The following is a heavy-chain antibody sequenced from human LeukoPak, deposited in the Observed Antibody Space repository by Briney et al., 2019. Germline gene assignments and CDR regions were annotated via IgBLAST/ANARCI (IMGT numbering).Heavy chain of an antibody. Sequence: GRSLRLSCAASGFTFSSYGMHWVRQAPGKGLEWVAVIWYDGSNKYYADSVKGRFTISRDNSKNTLYLQMNSLRAEDTAVYYCAKDQDYDSSGYYSALNYWGRGTLVTVSS. CDR2: IWYDGSNK. CDR1: GFTFSSYG. V-gene: IGHV3-33*06. J-gene: IGHJ4*02. D-gene: IGHD3-22*01. CDR3: AKDQDYDSSGYYSALNY.